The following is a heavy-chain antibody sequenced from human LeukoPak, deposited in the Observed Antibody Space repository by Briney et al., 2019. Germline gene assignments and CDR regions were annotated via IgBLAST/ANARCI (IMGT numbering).Heavy chain of an antibody. CDR1: GFTFSTYS. CDR2: ISNSSSYI. J-gene: IGHJ4*02. D-gene: IGHD2-15*01. V-gene: IGHV3-21*01. Sequence: GGSLRLSCAASGFTFSTYSMNWVRQAPGKGLEGVPSISNSSSYIFYEDSVKGRFTISRDNAKNSLYLQMNSLRAEDTAVYYCARCSGGSYYHSDDYWGQGTLVTVSS. CDR3: ARCSGGSYYHSDDY.